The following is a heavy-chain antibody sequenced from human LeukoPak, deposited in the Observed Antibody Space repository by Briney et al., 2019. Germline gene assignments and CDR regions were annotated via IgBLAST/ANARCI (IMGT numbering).Heavy chain of an antibody. CDR1: GFTFSDSG. CDR3: ARGLHEVGSGSYYNVPNFSVDY. V-gene: IGHV3-30*03. D-gene: IGHD3-10*01. Sequence: GGSLRLSCVASGFTFSDSGMHWVRQAPGKGLEWVAVISYDGSNEYYADSVKGRFTISRDNPKNTLYLQMNSLRAEDTAVYYCARGLHEVGSGSYYNVPNFSVDYWGQGTLVTVSS. J-gene: IGHJ4*02. CDR2: ISYDGSNE.